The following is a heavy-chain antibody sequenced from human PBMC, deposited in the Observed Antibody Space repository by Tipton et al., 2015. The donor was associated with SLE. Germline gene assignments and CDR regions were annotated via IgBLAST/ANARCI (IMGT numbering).Heavy chain of an antibody. CDR1: GGSIISGNFY. J-gene: IGHJ3*01. V-gene: IGHV4-61*02. CDR2: ISSRGRT. Sequence: TLSLTCTVSGGSIISGNFYWSWIRQPAGKGLEWIGRISSRGRTNYNASLKTRVTMGMDASRNQFSLELSSVTAADTAFYFCAGDGQDGAFDVWGQGKVVTVSS. CDR3: AGDGQDGAFDV.